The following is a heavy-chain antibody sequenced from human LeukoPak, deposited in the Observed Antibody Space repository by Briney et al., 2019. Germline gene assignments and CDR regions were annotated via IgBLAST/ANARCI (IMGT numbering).Heavy chain of an antibody. CDR3: AKDGKGSSWFNWFDP. CDR1: GFTFDDFA. D-gene: IGHD6-13*01. V-gene: IGHV3-9*01. Sequence: SGRYLRRYCSASGFTFDDFAMHWLRQAPGNGLEGGSGISWNRGSMGYADSVKGGFTNSRDNAKNSLYLQMNSLRAEDTALYYCAKDGKGSSWFNWFDPWGQGTLVTVSS. J-gene: IGHJ5*02. CDR2: ISWNRGSM.